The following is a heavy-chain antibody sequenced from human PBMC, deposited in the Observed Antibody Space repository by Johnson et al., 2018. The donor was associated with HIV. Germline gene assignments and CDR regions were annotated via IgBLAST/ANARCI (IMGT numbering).Heavy chain of an antibody. D-gene: IGHD6-13*01. CDR1: GFTFSTYS. CDR3: AKDLYSSSWTNDAFDI. V-gene: IGHV3-48*01. CDR2: ISSDGTTI. J-gene: IGHJ3*02. Sequence: VKLVESGGGLVQPGGSLRLSCAASGFTFSTYSMHWVRQAPGKGLEWVSYISSDGTTIYDADSVKGRFTISRDNSKNTLYLQMNSLRAEDTAVYYCAKDLYSSSWTNDAFDIWGQGTMVTVSS.